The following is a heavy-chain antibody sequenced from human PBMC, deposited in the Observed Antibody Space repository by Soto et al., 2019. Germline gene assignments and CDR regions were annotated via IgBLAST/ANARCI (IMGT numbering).Heavy chain of an antibody. CDR1: GFTFSSYS. CDR2: ISSSSSYI. Sequence: EVQLVESGGGLVKPGGSLRLSCAASGFTFSSYSMNWVRQAPGKGLEWVSSISSSSSYIYYADSVKGRFTISRDNAKNSLYLQMNSLRAEDTAVSYCARSLTPNWFDPWGQGTLVTVSS. V-gene: IGHV3-21*01. J-gene: IGHJ5*02. CDR3: ARSLTPNWFDP.